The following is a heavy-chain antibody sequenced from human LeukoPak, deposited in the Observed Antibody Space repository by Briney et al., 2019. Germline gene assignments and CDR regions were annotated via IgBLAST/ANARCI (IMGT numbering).Heavy chain of an antibody. V-gene: IGHV1-2*02. CDR1: GYTFTGYY. CDR3: ARDFHQPLGIAVAGY. D-gene: IGHD6-19*01. Sequence: GASVKVSCKASGYTFTGYYMHWVRQAPGQGLEWMGWINPNSGGTNYAQKFQGRVTMTRDTSISTAYMELSRLRSDDTAVYYCARDFHQPLGIAVAGYWGQGTLVTVSS. J-gene: IGHJ4*02. CDR2: INPNSGGT.